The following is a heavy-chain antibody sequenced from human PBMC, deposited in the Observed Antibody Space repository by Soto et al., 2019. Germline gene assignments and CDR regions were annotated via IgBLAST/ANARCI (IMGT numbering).Heavy chain of an antibody. V-gene: IGHV3-9*01. CDR1: GFTFDDYA. CDR3: AKAKYSSGAGYFDY. Sequence: GGSLRLSCGASGFTFDDYAMHWVRQAPGKGLEWVSGISWNSGSIGYADSVKGRFTISRDNAKNSLYLQMNSLRAEDTALYYCAKAKYSSGAGYFDYWGQGTLVTVS. CDR2: ISWNSGSI. J-gene: IGHJ4*02. D-gene: IGHD6-19*01.